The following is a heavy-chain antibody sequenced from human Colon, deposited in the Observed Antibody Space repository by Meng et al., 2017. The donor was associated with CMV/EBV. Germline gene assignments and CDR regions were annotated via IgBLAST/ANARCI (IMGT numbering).Heavy chain of an antibody. V-gene: IGHV7-4-1*02. CDR3: ATGSVAADGKGY. CDR1: GYTFSCYN. D-gene: IGHD6-13*01. J-gene: IGHJ4*02. CDR2: INPKTGDP. Sequence: CKASGYTFSCYNINWVRPAPGQWLEWMGYINPKTGDPTYVQGFRGRFVFSLDTSVSTAYLQISSLEAEDTAVYYCATGSVAADGKGYWGQGTLVTVSS.